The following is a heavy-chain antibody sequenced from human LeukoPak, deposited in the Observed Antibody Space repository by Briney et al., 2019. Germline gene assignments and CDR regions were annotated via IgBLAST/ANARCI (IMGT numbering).Heavy chain of an antibody. Sequence: GGSLRLSCAASGFTFSSYAMSWVRQAPGKGLEWVSAISGSGAGTYYADSVKGRFTISRDNSKNTLLLQMNSLRAEDTAIYYCAKEATYCSGGRCHFDYWGQGTLVTVSS. CDR3: AKEATYCSGGRCHFDY. CDR1: GFTFSSYA. J-gene: IGHJ4*02. D-gene: IGHD2-15*01. CDR2: ISGSGAGT. V-gene: IGHV3-23*01.